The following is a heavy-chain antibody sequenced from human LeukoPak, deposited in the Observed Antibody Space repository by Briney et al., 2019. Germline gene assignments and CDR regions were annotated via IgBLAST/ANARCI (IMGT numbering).Heavy chain of an antibody. Sequence: GSLRLSCAASGFTFISYAIHWVRQAPGKGLEWVSYISSSGSTIFYADSVRGRFSISRDNAKNSLYLQMNSLRAEDTAVYYCARVQKSRKSVASAVDCWGQGTVVIVSS. V-gene: IGHV3-48*04. CDR1: GFTFISYA. J-gene: IGHJ4*02. CDR2: ISSSGSTI. CDR3: ARVQKSRKSVASAVDC. D-gene: IGHD5-12*01.